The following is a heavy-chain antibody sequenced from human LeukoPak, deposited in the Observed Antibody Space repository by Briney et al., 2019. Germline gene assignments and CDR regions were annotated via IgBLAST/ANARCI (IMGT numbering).Heavy chain of an antibody. Sequence: GGSLRLSCAASGFTFSSYSMNWVRQAPGKGLEWVSSISSSSSYIYYADSVKGRFTVSRDNAKNSLYLQMNSLRAEDTAVYYCARNDYGDSHDAFDIWGQGTMVTVSS. D-gene: IGHD4-17*01. CDR1: GFTFSSYS. CDR2: ISSSSSYI. CDR3: ARNDYGDSHDAFDI. J-gene: IGHJ3*02. V-gene: IGHV3-21*01.